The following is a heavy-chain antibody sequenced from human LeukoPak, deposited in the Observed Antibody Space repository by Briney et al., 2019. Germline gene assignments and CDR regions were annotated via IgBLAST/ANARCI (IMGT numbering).Heavy chain of an antibody. Sequence: PGGSLRLSCAASGFTFSNYWMAWVRQAPGRGLEWVASIKPDGSVIYYGDSVKGRFTLSRDNTKNSLYLQMNSLRAEDTAVYYWARSGWDPWLWGQGTLVTVSS. V-gene: IGHV3-7*04. D-gene: IGHD1-26*01. CDR1: GFTFSNYW. CDR2: IKPDGSVI. CDR3: ARSGWDPWL. J-gene: IGHJ4*02.